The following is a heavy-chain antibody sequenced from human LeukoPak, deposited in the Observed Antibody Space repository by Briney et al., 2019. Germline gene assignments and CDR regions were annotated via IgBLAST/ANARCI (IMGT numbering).Heavy chain of an antibody. J-gene: IGHJ4*02. D-gene: IGHD1-26*01. Sequence: GGSLRLSCAASGFTFTKYWMTWVRQAPGKGLEWVGNIKQDGSDKNYMDSVKGRFTISRDNAKNSVHLQMNSLRAEDTAVYYCARDLDGSYDYWGQGTLVTVSS. CDR2: IKQDGSDK. CDR3: ARDLDGSYDY. CDR1: GFTFTKYW. V-gene: IGHV3-7*01.